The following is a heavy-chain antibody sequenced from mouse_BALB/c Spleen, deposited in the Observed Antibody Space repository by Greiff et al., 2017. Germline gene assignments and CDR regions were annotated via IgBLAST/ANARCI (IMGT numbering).Heavy chain of an antibody. CDR3: ASYGKRSFMDY. D-gene: IGHD2-1*01. CDR2: INPSSGYT. Sequence: QVQLQQSGAELARPGASVKMSCKASGYTFTSYTMHWVKQRPGQGLEWIGYINPSSGYTNYNQKFKDKATLTADKSSSTAYMQLSSLTSEDSAVYYCASYGKRSFMDYWGQGTSVTVSS. J-gene: IGHJ4*01. V-gene: IGHV1-4*01. CDR1: GYTFTSYT.